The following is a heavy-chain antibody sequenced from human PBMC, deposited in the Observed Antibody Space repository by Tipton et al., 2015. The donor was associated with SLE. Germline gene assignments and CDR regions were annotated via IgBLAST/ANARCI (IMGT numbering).Heavy chain of an antibody. Sequence: GSLRLSCAASGFTFSSYSMNWVRQAPGKGLEWVSSISSSSSYINYADSVKGRFTISRDNTKNSLYLQMNSLRAEDTAVYYCARGGYSRSYWDAFDIWGEGEMVTVSS. D-gene: IGHD1-26*01. CDR3: ARGGYSRSYWDAFDI. CDR2: ISSSSSYI. J-gene: IGHJ3*02. CDR1: GFTFSSYS. V-gene: IGHV3-21*01.